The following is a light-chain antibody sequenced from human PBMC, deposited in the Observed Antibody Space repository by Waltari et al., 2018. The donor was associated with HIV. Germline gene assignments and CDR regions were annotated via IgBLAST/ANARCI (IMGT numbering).Light chain of an antibody. Sequence: DIVMTQSPDSLAVSLGERATMNCKSSQRVFYSSNSKNYLAWYQQKPGQPPKLLIYWASTRESGVPDRFSGSGSGTDFTLTISSLQAEDVAVYYCQQYSITPVTFGQGTKLEIK. CDR3: QQYSITPVT. J-gene: IGKJ2*01. CDR1: QRVFYSSNSKNY. CDR2: WAS. V-gene: IGKV4-1*01.